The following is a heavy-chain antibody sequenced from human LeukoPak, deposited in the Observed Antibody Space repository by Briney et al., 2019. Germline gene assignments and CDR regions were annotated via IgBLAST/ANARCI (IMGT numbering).Heavy chain of an antibody. CDR1: GFSLSTSGMR. CDR2: IDWDDDK. Sequence: SGPTLVNPTQTLTLTCTFSGFSLSTSGMRVSWIRQPPGKALEWLARIDWDDDKFSSTSLKTRLTISKDTSKNQVVLTMTNMDPVDTATYYCARGPSLPIAAAGPFDYWGQGTLVTVSS. V-gene: IGHV2-70*04. CDR3: ARGPSLPIAAAGPFDY. D-gene: IGHD6-13*01. J-gene: IGHJ4*02.